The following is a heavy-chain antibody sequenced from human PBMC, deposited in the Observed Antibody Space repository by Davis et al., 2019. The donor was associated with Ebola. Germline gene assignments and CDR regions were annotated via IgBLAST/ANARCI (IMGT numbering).Heavy chain of an antibody. D-gene: IGHD2-15*01. CDR2: IKSETNGGTT. Sequence: PGGSLRLSCEASGFSFNNAWMNWVRQAPGKGLEWVGLIKSETNGGTTDYAAPVKGRFTISRDDSKKTLYLQMNSLRDEDTAVYYCARITSISATSGEDWGQGTLVTVSS. J-gene: IGHJ4*02. V-gene: IGHV3-15*05. CDR3: ARITSISATSGED. CDR1: GFSFNNAW.